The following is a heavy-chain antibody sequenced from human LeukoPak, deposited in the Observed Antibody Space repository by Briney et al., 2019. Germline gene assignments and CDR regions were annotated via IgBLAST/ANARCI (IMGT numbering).Heavy chain of an antibody. Sequence: GGSLRLSCAASGFTFSSYAMSWVRQAPGKVLEWVSSISSSRNYKYYSDSVKGRFTISTDNAKYSLDLQMNSLRVEDTALYYCARGSSGAGYYFDYWGLGTLVTVSS. CDR1: GFTFSSYA. J-gene: IGHJ4*02. CDR2: ISSSRNYK. D-gene: IGHD3-22*01. V-gene: IGHV3-21*01. CDR3: ARGSSGAGYYFDY.